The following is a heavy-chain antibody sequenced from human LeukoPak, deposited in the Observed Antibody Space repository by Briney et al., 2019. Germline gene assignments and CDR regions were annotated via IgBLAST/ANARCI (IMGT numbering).Heavy chain of an antibody. J-gene: IGHJ4*02. V-gene: IGHV1-18*04. CDR2: ICAYNGNT. Sequence: ASVTVSCTASGYTFTSYGISWVRQAPGQGLEWMGLICAYNGNTNYSQTLQGRVTMTTDTSTSTAYMELRSLRSDDTAVYYCAYLGYCSGGSCLPTNYWGQGTLVTVSS. CDR3: AYLGYCSGGSCLPTNY. D-gene: IGHD2-15*01. CDR1: GYTFTSYG.